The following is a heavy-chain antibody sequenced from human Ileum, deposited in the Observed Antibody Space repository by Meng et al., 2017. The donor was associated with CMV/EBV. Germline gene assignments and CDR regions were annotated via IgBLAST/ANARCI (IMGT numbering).Heavy chain of an antibody. CDR2: IKQDGSGK. J-gene: IGHJ4*02. V-gene: IGHV3-7*01. Sequence: GESLKISCAASGFTFSSYWMNWVRQAPGKGLEWVANIKQDGSGKDYVDSVKGRFTISRDNAKNSLYLQMNSLRAEDTAMYYCVKSIDYWGQGTLV. CDR1: GFTFSSYW. CDR3: VKSIDY.